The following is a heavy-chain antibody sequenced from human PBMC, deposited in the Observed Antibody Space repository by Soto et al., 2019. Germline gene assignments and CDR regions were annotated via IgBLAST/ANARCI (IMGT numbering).Heavy chain of an antibody. V-gene: IGHV4-31*03. Sequence: SLSLACPVSSASISSGGYHWSWIRQHPGKGLELIGYIHYTGSTYYNPSLKSRLTISVDTSKNQFSLRLSSVTAADTAVYYCARDSAIAARAFDIWGRGTMVTV. CDR3: ARDSAIAARAFDI. CDR1: SASISSGGYH. D-gene: IGHD6-6*01. J-gene: IGHJ3*02. CDR2: IHYTGST.